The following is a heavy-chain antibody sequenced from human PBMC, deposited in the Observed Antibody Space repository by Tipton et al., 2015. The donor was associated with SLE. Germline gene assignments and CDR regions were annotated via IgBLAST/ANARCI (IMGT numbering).Heavy chain of an antibody. CDR1: GGSISSHY. CDR2: IYYSGST. J-gene: IGHJ5*02. D-gene: IGHD6-13*01. Sequence: TLPLTCTVSGGSISSHYWSWIRQPPGKGLEWIGYIYYSGSTNYNPSLKSRVTISVDTSKNQFSLKLSSVTAADTAVYYCARGSSSNGWFDPWGQGTLVTVSS. V-gene: IGHV4-59*08. CDR3: ARGSSSNGWFDP.